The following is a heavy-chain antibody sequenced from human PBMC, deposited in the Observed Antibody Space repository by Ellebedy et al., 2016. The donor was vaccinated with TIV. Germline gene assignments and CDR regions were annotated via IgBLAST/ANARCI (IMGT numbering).Heavy chain of an antibody. CDR2: IYNDGGT. CDR1: GFTVTSYF. CDR3: ARDPGGGGNYGDNWFDP. Sequence: PGGSLRLSCAASGFTVTSYFMSWVRQAPGKGLEWVSIIYNDGGTNYTDSVLGRFTIARDNSENTLFLQMDSRKAEDTAVYYCARDPGGGGNYGDNWFDPWGQGTLVTVSS. J-gene: IGHJ5*02. V-gene: IGHV3-66*01. D-gene: IGHD4-17*01.